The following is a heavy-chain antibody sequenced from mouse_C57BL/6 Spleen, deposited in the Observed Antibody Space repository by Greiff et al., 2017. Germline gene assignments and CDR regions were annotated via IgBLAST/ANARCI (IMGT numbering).Heavy chain of an antibody. CDR2: IDPETGGT. V-gene: IGHV1-15*01. Sequence: VQLQESGAELVRPGASVTLSCKASGYTFTDYEMHWVKQTPVHGLEWIGAIDPETGGTAYNQKFKGKAILTADKASSTAYMELRSLTSEDSAVYYCTTLTTVVRYFDYWGQGTTLTVSS. D-gene: IGHD1-1*01. CDR3: TTLTTVVRYFDY. J-gene: IGHJ2*01. CDR1: GYTFTDYE.